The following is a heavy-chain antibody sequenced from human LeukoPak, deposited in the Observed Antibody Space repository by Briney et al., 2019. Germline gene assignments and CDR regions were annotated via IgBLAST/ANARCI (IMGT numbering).Heavy chain of an antibody. J-gene: IGHJ6*03. D-gene: IGHD3-3*01. Sequence: SETLSLTCTVSGGSISSYYWSWIRQPPGKGLEWIGYIYYSGSTNYNLSLKSRVTISVDTSKNQFSLKLSSVTAADTAVYYCARGSYYDFWSGYYSSVGKRDYYYYMDVWGKGTTVTVSS. CDR1: GGSISSYY. CDR2: IYYSGST. CDR3: ARGSYYDFWSGYYSSVGKRDYYYYMDV. V-gene: IGHV4-59*01.